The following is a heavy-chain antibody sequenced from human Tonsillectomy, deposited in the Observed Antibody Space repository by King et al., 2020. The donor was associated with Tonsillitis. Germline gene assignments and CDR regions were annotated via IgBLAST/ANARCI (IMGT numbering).Heavy chain of an antibody. CDR2: MSYDGSNK. CDR1: GFTFSNYA. D-gene: IGHD3-16*02. V-gene: IGHV3-30*04. J-gene: IGHJ4*02. Sequence: VQLVESGGGVVQPGKSLRLSCAASGFTFSNYAIHWVRQAPGKGLEWVAVMSYDGSNKYYADSVRGRFSISRDNSKNTLYLQMKSLRAEDTALYFCSRSDVISFDYWGQGTLVTVSS. CDR3: SRSDVISFDY.